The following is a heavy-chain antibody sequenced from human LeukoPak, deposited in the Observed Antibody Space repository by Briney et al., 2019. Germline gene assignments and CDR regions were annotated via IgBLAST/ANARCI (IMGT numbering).Heavy chain of an antibody. V-gene: IGHV1-69*13. CDR2: IIPIFGTA. Sequence: SVKVSCKASGGTFSSYAISWVRQAPGQGLEWMGGIIPIFGTANYAQKFQGRVTITADESTSTAYMELSSLRPEDTAVYYCASQIAAAGRGYYMDVWGKGTTVTISS. D-gene: IGHD6-13*01. CDR3: ASQIAAAGRGYYMDV. CDR1: GGTFSSYA. J-gene: IGHJ6*03.